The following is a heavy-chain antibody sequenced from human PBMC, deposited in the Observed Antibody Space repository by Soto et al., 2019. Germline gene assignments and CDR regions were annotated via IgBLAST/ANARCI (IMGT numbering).Heavy chain of an antibody. D-gene: IGHD4-17*01. J-gene: IGHJ6*02. CDR3: ARDPPTTVTTPVFDYYYYGMDV. Sequence: ALVQVSCKASVYSFTSYGISWGRQAPGQGLEWMGWISAYNGNTNYAQKLQGRVTMTTDTSTSTAYMELRSLRSDDTAVYYCARDPPTTVTTPVFDYYYYGMDVWGQGTTVTVSS. V-gene: IGHV1-18*01. CDR1: VYSFTSYG. CDR2: ISAYNGNT.